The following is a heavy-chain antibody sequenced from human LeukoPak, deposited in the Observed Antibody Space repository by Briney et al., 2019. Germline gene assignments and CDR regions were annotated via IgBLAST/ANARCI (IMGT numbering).Heavy chain of an antibody. V-gene: IGHV1-18*01. J-gene: IGHJ4*02. CDR3: ARAPIITFGGVIVPFDY. Sequence: ASVKVSCKXSGYTFTSYGISWVRQTPGQGLEWMGWISDYNGNTNYAQKLQGRVTMTTDTSTSTAYMDLRSLRSDDTAVYYCARAPIITFGGVIVPFDYWGQGTLVTVSS. D-gene: IGHD3-16*02. CDR2: ISDYNGNT. CDR1: GYTFTSYG.